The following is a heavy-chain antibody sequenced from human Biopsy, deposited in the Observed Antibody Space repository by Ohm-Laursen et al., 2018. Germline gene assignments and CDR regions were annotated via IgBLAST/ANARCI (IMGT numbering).Heavy chain of an antibody. J-gene: IGHJ5*02. CDR3: ARHPTGFWFDP. CDR1: GASIDSYY. Sequence: SETLSLTCTVSGASIDSYYWAWLRQPPGKGLEWIGSIYNTETTFYNPSLKSRVTISVDTSTNQFSLKVSSVTAADTALYFCARHPTGFWFDPWGQGTLVTVSS. CDR2: IYNTETT. V-gene: IGHV4-39*01.